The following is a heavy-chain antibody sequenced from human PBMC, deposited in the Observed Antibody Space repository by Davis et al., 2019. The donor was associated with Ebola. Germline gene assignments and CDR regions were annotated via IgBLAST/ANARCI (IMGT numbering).Heavy chain of an antibody. V-gene: IGHV3-23*01. Sequence: GESLKISCAASGFTFSSYAMSWVRQAPGKGLEWVSAISGSGGSTYYADSVKGRFTISRDNSKNTLYLQMNSLRAEDTAVYYCARARYSYGPNRFDPWGQGTLVTVSS. J-gene: IGHJ5*02. CDR1: GFTFSSYA. CDR2: ISGSGGST. CDR3: ARARYSYGPNRFDP. D-gene: IGHD5-18*01.